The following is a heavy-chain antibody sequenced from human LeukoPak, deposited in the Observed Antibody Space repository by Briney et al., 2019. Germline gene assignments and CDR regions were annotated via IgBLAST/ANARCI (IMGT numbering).Heavy chain of an antibody. D-gene: IGHD3-10*01. CDR3: ATGITVVRGVIKGGMDV. CDR1: GGTFSTYYA. V-gene: IGHV1-69*04. Sequence: SVKVSCKASGGTFSTYYAVSWVRQAPGQGLEWMGRIIPIVGTANYAQKFQGRVTVTADKSTATVYMELSNLRSGDTAVYYCATGITVVRGVIKGGMDVWGQGTTVTVSS. J-gene: IGHJ6*02. CDR2: IIPIVGTA.